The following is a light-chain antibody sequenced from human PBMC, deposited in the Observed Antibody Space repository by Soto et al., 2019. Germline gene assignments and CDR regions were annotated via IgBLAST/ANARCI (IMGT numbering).Light chain of an antibody. CDR2: WAS. J-gene: IGKJ4*01. V-gene: IGKV4-1*01. CDR1: QSVLYRTNKQNY. CDR3: QQYYSTPHT. Sequence: DIVMTQSPDSLAVSLGERATINCKSSQSVLYRTNKQNYLAWYQQKPGQPPKLLISWASTRESGVPDRFSGSGSGTDFTLTISTLQAEDVAASDCQQYYSTPHTFGGGTKVEIK.